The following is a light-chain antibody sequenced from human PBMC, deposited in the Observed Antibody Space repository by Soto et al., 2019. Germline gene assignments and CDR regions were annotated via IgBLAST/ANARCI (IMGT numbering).Light chain of an antibody. Sequence: CRASQSVSSSYLAWYQHKPGQVPRLLIYDASIRATGIPARFICSESRTDFTLTMRSLHPEDTALYYCQRRRTCQVTFSRGTRLEIK. V-gene: IGKV3D-20*02. CDR1: QSVSSSY. J-gene: IGKJ5*01. CDR2: DAS. CDR3: QRRRTCQVT.